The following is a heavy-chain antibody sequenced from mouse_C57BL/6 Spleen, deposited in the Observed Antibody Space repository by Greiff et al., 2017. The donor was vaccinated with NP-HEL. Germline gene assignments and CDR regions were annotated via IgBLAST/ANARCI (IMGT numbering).Heavy chain of an antibody. V-gene: IGHV2-6*03. Sequence: VQLQESGPGLVAPSQSLSITCTVSGFSLTSYGVHWVRQPPGKGLEWLVVIWSDGSTTYNSAPKSRLSISKDNSKSQVFLKMNSLQTDDTAMYYCARRGDYDNDNAMDYWGQGTSVTVSS. D-gene: IGHD2-4*01. CDR1: GFSLTSYG. CDR3: ARRGDYDNDNAMDY. J-gene: IGHJ4*01. CDR2: IWSDGST.